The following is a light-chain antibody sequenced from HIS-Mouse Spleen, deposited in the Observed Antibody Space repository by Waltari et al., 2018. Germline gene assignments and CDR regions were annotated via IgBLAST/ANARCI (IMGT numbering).Light chain of an antibody. V-gene: IGKV1-9*01. CDR2: ATA. CDR1: PGLSSY. CDR3: QQLNSYPYT. J-gene: IGKJ2*01. Sequence: DIQLTQSPSFLSASVGDRVTITCRASPGLSSYLAWYQQKPGKAPKLLIYATATLQSGVPSRFSGSGSGTEFTLTISSLQPEDFATYYCQQLNSYPYTFGQGTKLEIK.